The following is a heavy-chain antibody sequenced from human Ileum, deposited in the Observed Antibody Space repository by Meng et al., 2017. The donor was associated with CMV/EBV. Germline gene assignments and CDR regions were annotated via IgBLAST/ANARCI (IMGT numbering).Heavy chain of an antibody. D-gene: IGHD2-21*01. CDR2: INPNSGGT. CDR1: GYTFTGYY. Sequence: ASVKVSCKASGYTFTGYYMHWVRQAPGQGLEWMGWINPNSGGTNYAQKFQGRVTMTRDTSISTAYMELSRLRSDDTAVYYCARVYCGCDGQRWLLRRDYFDYWGQGTLVTVSS. V-gene: IGHV1-2*02. CDR3: ARVYCGCDGQRWLLRRDYFDY. J-gene: IGHJ4*02.